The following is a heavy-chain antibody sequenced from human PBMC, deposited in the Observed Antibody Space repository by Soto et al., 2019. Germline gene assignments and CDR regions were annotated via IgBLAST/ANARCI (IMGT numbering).Heavy chain of an antibody. CDR3: ARGPRLRYFDWPTPFDY. CDR2: INHSGST. J-gene: IGHJ4*02. V-gene: IGHV4-34*01. D-gene: IGHD3-9*01. Sequence: QVQLQQWGAGLLKPSETLSLTCAVYGGSFSGYYWSWIRQPPGKGLEWIGEINHSGSTNYNPSLKSRVTISVDTSKNQFSLKLSSVTAADTAVYYCARGPRLRYFDWPTPFDYWGQGTLVTVSS. CDR1: GGSFSGYY.